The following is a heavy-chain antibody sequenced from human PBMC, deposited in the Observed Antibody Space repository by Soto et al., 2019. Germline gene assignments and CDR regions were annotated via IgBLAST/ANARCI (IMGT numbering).Heavy chain of an antibody. D-gene: IGHD2-2*01. V-gene: IGHV4-61*01. Sequence: SETLSLTCTVSGGSVSSGSYYWSWIRQPPGKGLEWIGYIYYSGSTNYNPSLKSRVTISVDTSKNQFSLKLSSVTAADTAVYYCARDIVLVPAAIRGNWFDPWGQGTLVTVSS. CDR3: ARDIVLVPAAIRGNWFDP. CDR1: GGSVSSGSYY. J-gene: IGHJ5*02. CDR2: IYYSGST.